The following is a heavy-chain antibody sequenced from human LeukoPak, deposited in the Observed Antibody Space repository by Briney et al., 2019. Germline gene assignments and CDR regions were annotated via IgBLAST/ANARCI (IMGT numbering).Heavy chain of an antibody. CDR2: VHYSRST. J-gene: IGHJ6*03. V-gene: IGHV4-59*01. Sequence: PSETLSLTCTVSGGSIRSYYWSWIRQPPGKGLEWIGYVHYSRSTNYNPSFKSRVTISVDTSKNQFSLKLSSVTAADAAVYYCARTYYGSGSLYYYYYYMDVWGKGTTVTVSS. D-gene: IGHD3-10*01. CDR1: GGSIRSYY. CDR3: ARTYYGSGSLYYYYYYMDV.